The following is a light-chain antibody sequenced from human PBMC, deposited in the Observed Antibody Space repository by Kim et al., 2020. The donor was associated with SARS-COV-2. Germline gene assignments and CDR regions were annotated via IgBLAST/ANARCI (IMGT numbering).Light chain of an antibody. CDR1: SGHSSYA. Sequence: APVKLTCTLSSGHSSYAIAWHQQQPEKGPRYLMKLNSDGSHSKGDGIPDRFSGSSSGAERYLTISSLQSEDEADYYCQTWGTGFRVFGGGTKLTVL. CDR2: LNSDGSH. CDR3: QTWGTGFRV. V-gene: IGLV4-69*01. J-gene: IGLJ3*02.